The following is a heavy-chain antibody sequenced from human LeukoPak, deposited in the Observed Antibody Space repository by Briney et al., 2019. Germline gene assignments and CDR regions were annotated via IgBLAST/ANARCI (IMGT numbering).Heavy chain of an antibody. CDR3: ASGRDGFGELLDFDY. J-gene: IGHJ4*02. V-gene: IGHV3-48*04. CDR2: ISSSSSTI. D-gene: IGHD3-10*01. Sequence: GGSLRLSCAASGFTFSSYSMNWVRQAPGKGLEWVSYISSSSSTIYYADSVKGRFTISRDNAKNSLYLQMNSLRAEDTAVYYCASGRDGFGELLDFDYWGQGTLVTVSS. CDR1: GFTFSSYS.